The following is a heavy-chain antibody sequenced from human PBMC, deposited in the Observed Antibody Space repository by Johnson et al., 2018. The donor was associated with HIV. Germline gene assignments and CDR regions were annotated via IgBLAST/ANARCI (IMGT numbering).Heavy chain of an antibody. CDR1: GFTVSSNY. CDR2: IYSGGTT. CDR3: TTTANPPRSAVGLLDAFDI. D-gene: IGHD6-13*01. V-gene: IGHV3-53*01. Sequence: VQLVESGGGLIQPGGSLRLSCAASGFTVSSNYMSWVRQAPGKGLEWVSLIYSGGTTYYADSVKGRFTISRDSSMNTLYLQMNSLKHGDTAVYYCTTTANPPRSAVGLLDAFDIWGQGTMVTVSS. J-gene: IGHJ3*02.